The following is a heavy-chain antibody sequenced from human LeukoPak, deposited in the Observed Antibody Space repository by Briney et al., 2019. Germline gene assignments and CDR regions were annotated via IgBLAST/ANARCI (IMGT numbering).Heavy chain of an antibody. D-gene: IGHD2-2*01. CDR3: AKDAYCSSTSCYLDYYYGMDV. V-gene: IGHV3-30*18. J-gene: IGHJ6*02. CDR1: GFTFSSYG. CDR2: ISYDGSNK. Sequence: GGSLRLSCAASGFTFSSYGMHWVRQAPGKGPEWVAVISYDGSNKYYADSVKGRFTISRDNSKNTLYLQMNSLRAEDTAVYYCAKDAYCSSTSCYLDYYYGMDVWGQGTTVTVSS.